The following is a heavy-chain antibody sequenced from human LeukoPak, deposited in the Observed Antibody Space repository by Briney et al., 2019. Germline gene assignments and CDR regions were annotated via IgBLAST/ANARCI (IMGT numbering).Heavy chain of an antibody. CDR2: TAGSEDST. Sequence: GGSLRLSCAASGLTFNRFAMSWVRQAPGKGLEWVAVTAGSEDSTHYADSVRGRFIISRDNSKDRLYLQMNSLRAEDTAEYYCTTDLMTGFSSGWYFAYWGQGTLVTVSS. V-gene: IGHV3-23*01. CDR3: TTDLMTGFSSGWYFAY. CDR1: GLTFNRFA. J-gene: IGHJ4*02. D-gene: IGHD6-19*01.